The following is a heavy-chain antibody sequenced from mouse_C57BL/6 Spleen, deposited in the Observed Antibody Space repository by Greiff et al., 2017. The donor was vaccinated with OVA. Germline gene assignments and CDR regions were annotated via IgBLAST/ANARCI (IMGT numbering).Heavy chain of an antibody. CDR3: ARESYYKGAMDY. V-gene: IGHV1-82*01. D-gene: IGHD2-12*01. J-gene: IGHJ4*01. Sequence: QVQLQQSGPELVKPGASVKISCKASGYAFSSSWMNWVKQRPGKGLEWIGRIYPGDGDTNYNGKFKGKATLTADKSSSTAYMQLSSLTSEDSAVYFCARESYYKGAMDYWGQGTSVTVSS. CDR1: GYAFSSSW. CDR2: IYPGDGDT.